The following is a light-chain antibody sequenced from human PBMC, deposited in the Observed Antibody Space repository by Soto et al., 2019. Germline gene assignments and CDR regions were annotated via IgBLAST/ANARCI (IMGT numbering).Light chain of an antibody. CDR3: HHYDSSPPYT. CDR1: RSFASSY. CDR2: AAS. J-gene: IGKJ5*01. V-gene: IGKV3-20*01. Sequence: EIVLTQSPATLSLSPGERATRSCRASRSFASSYLAWYQHKPGQAPRLLIYAASSRATGIPDRFIGSGSGTDFTLTISRLEPDDSAVYYCHHYDSSPPYTFGQGTRLEI.